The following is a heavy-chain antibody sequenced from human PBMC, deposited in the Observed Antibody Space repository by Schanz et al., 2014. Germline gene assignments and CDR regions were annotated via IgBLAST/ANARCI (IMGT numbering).Heavy chain of an antibody. Sequence: EVQLVESGGGLVQPGGSLRLSCAASGFTFSSYSMNWVRQAPGKGLEWVSYISSSSSTRYYADSVKGRFTISRDNAKNSLFLQMNSLRAEDTAVYYCARHVGSNWFYAFDIWGPGTMVTVSS. D-gene: IGHD6-13*01. CDR3: ARHVGSNWFYAFDI. CDR1: GFTFSSYS. J-gene: IGHJ3*02. V-gene: IGHV3-48*01. CDR2: ISSSSSTR.